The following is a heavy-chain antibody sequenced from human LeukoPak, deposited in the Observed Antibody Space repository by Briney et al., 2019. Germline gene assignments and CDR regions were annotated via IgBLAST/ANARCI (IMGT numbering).Heavy chain of an antibody. D-gene: IGHD3-16*01. V-gene: IGHV4-59*01. Sequence: SETLSLTCTVSGGPISSYYWSWIRQPPGKGLEWIGYIYYSGSTNYNPSLKSRVTMSIDTSKNQFSLKLSSVTAADTAVYYCARSSWWSGVDYVSYYFDYWGQGTLVTVSS. CDR2: IYYSGST. CDR3: ARSSWWSGVDYVSYYFDY. J-gene: IGHJ4*02. CDR1: GGPISSYY.